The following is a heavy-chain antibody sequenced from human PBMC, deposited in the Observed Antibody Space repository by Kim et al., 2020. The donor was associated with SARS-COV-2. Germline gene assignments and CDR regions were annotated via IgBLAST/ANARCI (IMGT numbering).Heavy chain of an antibody. CDR2: ISYDGSNK. D-gene: IGHD3-16*01. CDR3: ARVSTRITFGEGMDV. J-gene: IGHJ6*02. V-gene: IGHV3-30*04. CDR1: GFTFSSYA. Sequence: GGSLRLSCAASGFTFSSYAMHWVRQAPGKGLEWVAVISYDGSNKYYADSVKGRFTISRDNSKNTLYLQMNSLRAEDTAVYYCARVSTRITFGEGMDVWGQGTTVTVSS.